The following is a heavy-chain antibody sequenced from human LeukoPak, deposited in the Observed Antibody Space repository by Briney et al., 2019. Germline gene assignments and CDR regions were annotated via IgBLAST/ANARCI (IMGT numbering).Heavy chain of an antibody. V-gene: IGHV3-48*01. CDR2: ISSSSSTI. CDR3: ARVSYVRYYYDSSGYDAFDT. CDR1: GFTLSSYC. D-gene: IGHD3-22*01. J-gene: IGHJ3*02. Sequence: GWSLRLSCAASGFTLSSYCMNWVRQAPGKAREWVSYISSSSSTIEYADSVKGRFTISRDNAKNSLYLQMNSLRAEDTAVYYCARVSYVRYYYDSSGYDAFDTWGQGTMVTVSS.